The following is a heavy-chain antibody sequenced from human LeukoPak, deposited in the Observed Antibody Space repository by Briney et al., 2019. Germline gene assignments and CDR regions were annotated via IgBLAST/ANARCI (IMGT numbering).Heavy chain of an antibody. D-gene: IGHD2-2*01. J-gene: IGHJ4*02. CDR3: ARIRYCGGISCYYIDY. Sequence: ASVKVSCKASEYTFTGYYIHWVRQAPGQGLEWMGWIDPNTGDSNYVQKFQGRVTMTRDTSISTAYMELSRLRSDDTACYYCARIRYCGGISCYYIDYWGQGTLVTVS. CDR1: EYTFTGYY. CDR2: IDPNTGDS. V-gene: IGHV1-2*02.